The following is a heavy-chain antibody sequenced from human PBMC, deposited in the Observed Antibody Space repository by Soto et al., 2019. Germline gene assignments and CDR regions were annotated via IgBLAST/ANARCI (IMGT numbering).Heavy chain of an antibody. V-gene: IGHV1-69*01. CDR1: GGTFSSYA. J-gene: IGHJ6*02. CDR3: ARGVVVVAATPYYYYGMDV. CDR2: IIPIFGTA. D-gene: IGHD2-15*01. Sequence: QVQLVQSGAEVKKPGSSVKVSCKASGGTFSSYAISWVRQAPGQGLEWMGGIIPIFGTANYAQKFQGRVTITADESTSTAYMEPSSLRSEDTAVYYCARGVVVVAATPYYYYGMDVWGQGTTVTVSS.